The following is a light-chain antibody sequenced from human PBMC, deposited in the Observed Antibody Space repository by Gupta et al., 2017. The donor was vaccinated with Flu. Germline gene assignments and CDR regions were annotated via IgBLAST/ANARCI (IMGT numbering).Light chain of an antibody. CDR1: PWPEEY. V-gene: IGLV3-25*02. CDR3: KSADRSGTYWV. CDR2: KDR. Sequence: YALTHPPSLSVSPGETARLPCSGEPWPEEYVYWYQQNPGQAPVLVIYKDRDRPTWISDRFAGSNSGKTVTLTISGVQAEDEAEYYCKSADRSGTYWVFGGGTKLTVL. J-gene: IGLJ3*02.